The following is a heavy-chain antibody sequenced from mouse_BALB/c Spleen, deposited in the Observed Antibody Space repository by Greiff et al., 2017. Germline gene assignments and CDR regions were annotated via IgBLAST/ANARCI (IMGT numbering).Heavy chain of an antibody. Sequence: EVQLQQSGGGLVQPGGSRKLSCAASGFTFSRFGMHWVRQAPEQGLEWVAYICSGSGSIYYADTVKGRFTISRDNPKNTVFLKMTSIRSEDTAMYYCARSPLSYYGRRDFDYWGQGTTRTVSA. V-gene: IGHV5-17*02. CDR2: ICSGSGSI. D-gene: IGHD1-1*01. J-gene: IGHJ2*01. CDR1: GFTFSRFG. CDR3: ARSPLSYYGRRDFDY.